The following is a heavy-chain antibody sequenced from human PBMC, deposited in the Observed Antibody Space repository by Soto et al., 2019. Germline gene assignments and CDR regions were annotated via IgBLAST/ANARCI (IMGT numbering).Heavy chain of an antibody. D-gene: IGHD3-22*01. V-gene: IGHV4-31*03. J-gene: IGHJ4*02. CDR1: GASITSGGHY. CDR2: IYSSGGT. CDR3: VRDDGALAITH. Sequence: QVQLQESGPGLLRPSETLSLTCTVSGASITSGGHYWSWIRQYPGKGLEWIAYIYSSGGTYFNPSLKSRVTISADTSKNQFSLKLSSVSAADTAVYYCVRDDGALAITHWGQRTLVTVSS.